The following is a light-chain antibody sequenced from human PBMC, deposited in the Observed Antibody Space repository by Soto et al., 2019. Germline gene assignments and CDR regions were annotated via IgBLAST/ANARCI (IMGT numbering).Light chain of an antibody. J-gene: IGKJ4*01. V-gene: IGKV3D-20*01. Sequence: EIVSTQSPATLSLSPGERATLSCGASQSLSSSYLAWYQQKPGLAPRLLIYDASSRATGIPDRFSGSGSGTDFTLTISRLEPEDFAVYYCQQYGSSTLTFGGGTKVDIX. CDR2: DAS. CDR1: QSLSSSY. CDR3: QQYGSSTLT.